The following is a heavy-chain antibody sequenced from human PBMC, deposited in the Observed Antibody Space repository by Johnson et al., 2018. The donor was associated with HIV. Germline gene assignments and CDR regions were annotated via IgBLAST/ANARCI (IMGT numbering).Heavy chain of an antibody. CDR2: ISYDGSKK. J-gene: IGHJ3*02. Sequence: VLLLESGGGVVQPGRSLRLSCAASGFTLSSYAMHWVRQAPGKGLEWAAVISYDGSKKYYADSVRGRFTISRDNSKNTLYLQMNSLRDEDTAVYYCARGEDYGGNFGALDIWGQGTMVTVSS. V-gene: IGHV3-30-3*01. CDR1: GFTLSSYA. D-gene: IGHD4-23*01. CDR3: ARGEDYGGNFGALDI.